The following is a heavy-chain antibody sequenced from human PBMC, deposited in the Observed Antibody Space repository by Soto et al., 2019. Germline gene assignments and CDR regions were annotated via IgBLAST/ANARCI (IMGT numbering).Heavy chain of an antibody. CDR1: GFTFSSYD. CDR3: AREGDYIAFDI. V-gene: IGHV3-13*01. D-gene: IGHD4-17*01. Sequence: GGSLRLSCAASGFTFSSYDMHWVRQATGKGLEWVSAIGTAGDTYYPGSVKGRFTISRENAKNSLYLQMNSLRAGDTAVYYCAREGDYIAFDIWGQGTMVTVSS. J-gene: IGHJ3*02. CDR2: IGTAGDT.